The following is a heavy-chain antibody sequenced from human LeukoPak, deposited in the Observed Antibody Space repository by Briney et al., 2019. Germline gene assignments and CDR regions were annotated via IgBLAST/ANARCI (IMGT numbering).Heavy chain of an antibody. Sequence: GGSLRLSCAASGFTFSSYAMSWVRQAPGKGLEWVSAISGSGGSTYYADSVKGRFTISRDNSKNTLYLQTNSLRAEDTAVYYCAKDRYYDSSVGDAFDIWGQGTMVTVSS. D-gene: IGHD3-22*01. CDR2: ISGSGGST. V-gene: IGHV3-23*01. CDR1: GFTFSSYA. J-gene: IGHJ3*02. CDR3: AKDRYYDSSVGDAFDI.